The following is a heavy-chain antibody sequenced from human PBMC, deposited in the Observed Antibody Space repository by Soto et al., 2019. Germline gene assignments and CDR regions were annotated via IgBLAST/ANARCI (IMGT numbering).Heavy chain of an antibody. CDR3: ARIIAAPGVDYWTTGMDG. V-gene: IGHV6-1*01. CDR1: GDSVSIHSAA. CDR2: TYYRSKWYN. D-gene: IGHD6-25*01. J-gene: IGHJ6*02. Sequence: SQPRSLACVMSGDSVSIHSAAWNWIGTSPSRGLQWLGRTYYRSKWYNDYAVSVKSRITINPDTSKNQFSLQLNSVTPEDTAVYYCARIIAAPGVDYWTTGMDGWGQGTTVTFSS.